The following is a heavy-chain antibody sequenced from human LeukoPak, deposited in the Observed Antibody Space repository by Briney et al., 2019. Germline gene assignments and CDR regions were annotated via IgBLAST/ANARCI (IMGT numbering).Heavy chain of an antibody. J-gene: IGHJ4*02. D-gene: IGHD3-3*01. CDR3: ARVSPSPIWSGYYCLDY. CDR2: IYHSGST. V-gene: IGHV4-30-2*01. Sequence: SSQTLSLTCAVSGGSISSGGYSWSWIRQPPGKGLEWIGYIYHSGSTYYNPSLKSRVTISVDRSKNQFSLKLSSVTAADTAVYYCARVSPSPIWSGYYCLDYWGQGTLVTVSS. CDR1: GGSISSGGYS.